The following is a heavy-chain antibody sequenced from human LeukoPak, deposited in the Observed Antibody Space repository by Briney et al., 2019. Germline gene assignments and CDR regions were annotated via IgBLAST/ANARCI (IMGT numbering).Heavy chain of an antibody. CDR2: ISGGGDIT. D-gene: IGHD2-21*02. Sequence: GGSLRLSCAASGFTFSSYAMNWVRQAPGKGLEWVSAISGGGDITYYAGSVKGRFTISRDNSKNTLYLQMNSLRDEDTAVYYCARELLCGGDCYGAFDIWGQGTMVTVSS. V-gene: IGHV3-23*01. CDR3: ARELLCGGDCYGAFDI. J-gene: IGHJ3*02. CDR1: GFTFSSYA.